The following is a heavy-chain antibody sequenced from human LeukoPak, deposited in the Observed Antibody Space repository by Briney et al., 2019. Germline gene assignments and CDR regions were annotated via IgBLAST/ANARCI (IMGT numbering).Heavy chain of an antibody. CDR2: ISDSGGNT. J-gene: IGHJ4*02. CDR1: GFTFSNYA. CDR3: AKGPQLGVRFADY. Sequence: LRLSCAASGFTFSNYAMSWVRQTPGKGLEWVSAISDSGGNTYYADSVKGRFTISRDNSKNTLYLQMNSLRVEDTAVYYCAKGPQLGVRFADYWGQGTLVTVSS. D-gene: IGHD3-3*01. V-gene: IGHV3-23*01.